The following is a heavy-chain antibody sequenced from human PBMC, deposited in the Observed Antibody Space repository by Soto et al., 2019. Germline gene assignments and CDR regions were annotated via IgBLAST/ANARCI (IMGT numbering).Heavy chain of an antibody. V-gene: IGHV3-23*01. J-gene: IGHJ5*01. CDR1: RFSFNSYS. CDR3: AKKFSTISGNEWFGS. Sequence: GSLRLSCAASRFSFNSYSVTWVRPAPGKGLYWVAIISGGGGTTFYGESVEGRFTISRDNSRNTLYLQMNSLVDEDTAVYYCAKKFSTISGNEWFGSWGLGTLVTVS. D-gene: IGHD5-12*01. CDR2: ISGGGGTT.